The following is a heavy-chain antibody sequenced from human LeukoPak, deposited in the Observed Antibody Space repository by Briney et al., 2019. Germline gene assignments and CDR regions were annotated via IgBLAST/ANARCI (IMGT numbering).Heavy chain of an antibody. CDR3: ARGAEVVPATTNWFDP. CDR2: ISSSSSYI. CDR1: GFNFNSYS. V-gene: IGHV3-21*01. J-gene: IGHJ5*02. D-gene: IGHD2-2*01. Sequence: GGSLRLSCATSGFNFNSYSMNWVRQAPGKGLEWVSSISSSSSYIYYADSMKGRFTISRDNAKNSLYLQMNSLRAEDTAVYYCARGAEVVPATTNWFDPWGQGTLVTVSS.